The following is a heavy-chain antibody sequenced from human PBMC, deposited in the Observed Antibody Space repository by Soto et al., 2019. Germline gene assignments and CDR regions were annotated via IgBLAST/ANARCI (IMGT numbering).Heavy chain of an antibody. V-gene: IGHV3-33*01. CDR3: ARDYSRAWLDY. CDR2: IWSDGNNK. Sequence: QVQLVESGGGVVQPGTSLRLSCAASGFAFSTYDMHWVRQAPGKGLEWVAVIWSDGNNKLYADSVKGRITISRDNSMNTVYLQLNSVRAEETAVYYCARDYSRAWLDYWGQGTLVTVSS. CDR1: GFAFSTYD. J-gene: IGHJ4*02. D-gene: IGHD6-19*01.